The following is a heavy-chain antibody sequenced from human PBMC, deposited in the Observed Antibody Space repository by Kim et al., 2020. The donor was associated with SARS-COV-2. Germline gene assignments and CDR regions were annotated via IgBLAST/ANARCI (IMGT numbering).Heavy chain of an antibody. D-gene: IGHD1-7*01. CDR1: GFTFSSYS. CDR3: ARDLTGTRWSSNYYYYYGMDV. CDR2: ISSSSSYI. J-gene: IGHJ6*02. Sequence: GGSLRLSCAASGFTFSSYSMNWVRQAPGKGLEWVSSISSSSSYIYYADSVKGRFTISRDNAKNSLYLQMNSLRAEDTAVYYCARDLTGTRWSSNYYYYYGMDVWGQGTTVTVSS. V-gene: IGHV3-21*01.